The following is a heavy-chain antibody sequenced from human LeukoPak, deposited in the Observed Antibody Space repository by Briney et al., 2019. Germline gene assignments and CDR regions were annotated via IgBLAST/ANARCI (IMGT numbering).Heavy chain of an antibody. V-gene: IGHV4-31*03. CDR2: IYYSGST. CDR1: GGSISSGGYY. Sequence: NPSETLSLTCTVSGGSISSGGYYWSWIRQHPGKGLEWIGYIYYSGSTYYNPSLKSRVTISVDTSKNQFSLKLSSVTAADTAVYYCARDQGGVFSQFDPWGQGTLVTVSS. D-gene: IGHD6-6*01. J-gene: IGHJ5*02. CDR3: ARDQGGVFSQFDP.